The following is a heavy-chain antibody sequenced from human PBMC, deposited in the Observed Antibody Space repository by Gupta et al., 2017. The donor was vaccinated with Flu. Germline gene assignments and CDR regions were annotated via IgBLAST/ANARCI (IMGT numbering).Heavy chain of an antibody. CDR3: STGIYFDY. D-gene: IGHD3-10*01. Sequence: SWVRQAPGKGLEWVARFKSKADGGTTDYAAPVKGRSTISRDDSKNMVYLQMNSLKTEDTAVYYCSTGIYFDYWGQGILVTVSS. CDR2: FKSKADGGTT. V-gene: IGHV3-15*01. J-gene: IGHJ4*02.